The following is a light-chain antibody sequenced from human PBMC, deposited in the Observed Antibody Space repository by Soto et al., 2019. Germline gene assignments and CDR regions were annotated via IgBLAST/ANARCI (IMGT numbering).Light chain of an antibody. CDR3: QQYGSSPWT. J-gene: IGKJ1*01. Sequence: EIVLTQSPGTLSLSPGERATLSCRASQSVSSSYLAWYQQKPGQAPRPLIYGASSRAIGIPDRFSGSRSGTDFTLTISRLEPEDVAVYYCQQYGSSPWTFGQGTKVEIK. V-gene: IGKV3-20*01. CDR2: GAS. CDR1: QSVSSSY.